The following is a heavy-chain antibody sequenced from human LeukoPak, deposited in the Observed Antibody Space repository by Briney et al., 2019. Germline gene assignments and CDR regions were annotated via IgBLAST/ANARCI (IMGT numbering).Heavy chain of an antibody. CDR2: IYHSGTT. D-gene: IGHD2-15*01. Sequence: SETLSLTCTVSGYSISSGYYWGWIRQPPGKGLEWIGSIYHSGTTYYNPSLKSRVTISVDTSKNQFSLKLSSVTAADTAVYYCARMPVGWYFGYWGQGALVTVSS. J-gene: IGHJ4*02. CDR3: ARMPVGWYFGY. CDR1: GYSISSGYY. V-gene: IGHV4-38-2*02.